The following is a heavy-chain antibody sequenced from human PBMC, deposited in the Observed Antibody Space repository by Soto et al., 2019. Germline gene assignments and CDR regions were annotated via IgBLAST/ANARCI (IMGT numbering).Heavy chain of an antibody. D-gene: IGHD3-10*01. CDR1: EFTFSNYG. V-gene: IGHV3-33*01. CDR3: TRDDEYSGNGMDV. J-gene: IGHJ6*02. CDR2: ILNHGSNR. Sequence: QVQLVESGGGVVQPGRSLRLSCAASEFTFSNYGMHWVRQAPGKGLEWVAVILNHGSNRYHADSVKDRFTISRDNSKNTLYLPMNRLRADDPAVYYCTRDDEYSGNGMDVWGQGTTVTVS.